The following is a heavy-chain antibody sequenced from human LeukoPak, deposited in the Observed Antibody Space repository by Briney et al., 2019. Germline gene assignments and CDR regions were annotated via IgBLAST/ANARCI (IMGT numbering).Heavy chain of an antibody. V-gene: IGHV1-2*02. CDR2: INPNSGGT. CDR3: ARAKKYYYDSSGYYPPQNNWFDP. D-gene: IGHD3-22*01. CDR1: GYTFTGYY. J-gene: IGHJ5*02. Sequence: ASVKVSCKASGYTFTGYYTHWVRQAPGQGLEWMGWINPNSGGTNYAQKFQGRVTMTRDTSISTAYMELSRLRSDDTAVYYCARAKKYYYDSSGYYPPQNNWFDPWGQGTLVTVSS.